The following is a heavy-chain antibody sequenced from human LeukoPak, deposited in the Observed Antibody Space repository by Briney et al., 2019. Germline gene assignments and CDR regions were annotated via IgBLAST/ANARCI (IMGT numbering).Heavy chain of an antibody. D-gene: IGHD3-22*01. Sequence: GESLKISCKGSGYSFTSYWVSWVRQMPGKGLEWMGRIDPDDSYTNFSPSFQGHVTISADKYISTAYLQWSSLKASDTAMYYCARHLPSTLYYDSSSYPPDDYWGQGTLVTVSS. CDR2: IDPDDSYT. CDR3: ARHLPSTLYYDSSSYPPDDY. V-gene: IGHV5-10-1*01. CDR1: GYSFTSYW. J-gene: IGHJ4*02.